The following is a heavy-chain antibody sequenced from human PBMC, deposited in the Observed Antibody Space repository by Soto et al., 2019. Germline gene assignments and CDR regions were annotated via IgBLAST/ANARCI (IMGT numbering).Heavy chain of an antibody. CDR1: GFTFSSYA. CDR2: ISSSGSTI. Sequence: GGSLRLSCAASGFTFSSYAMSWVRQAPGKGLEWVSYISSSGSTIYYADSVKGRFTISRDNAKNSLYLQMNSLRAEDTAVYYCARDHGGYDCCADYWGQGTLVTVSS. V-gene: IGHV3-48*04. CDR3: ARDHGGYDCCADY. J-gene: IGHJ4*02. D-gene: IGHD5-12*01.